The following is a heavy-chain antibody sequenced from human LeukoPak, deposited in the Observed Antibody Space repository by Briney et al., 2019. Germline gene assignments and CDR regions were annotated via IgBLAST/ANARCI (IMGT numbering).Heavy chain of an antibody. CDR3: AKDRPAATGYYYYYYMDV. V-gene: IGHV3-13*01. Sequence: GGSLRLSCAASGFTFSSYDMHWVRQATGKGLEWVSAIGTAGDTYYPGSVKGRFTISRENAKNSLYLQMNSLRAGDTAVYYCAKDRPAATGYYYYYYMDVWGKGTTVTVSS. CDR1: GFTFSSYD. J-gene: IGHJ6*03. CDR2: IGTAGDT. D-gene: IGHD2-2*01.